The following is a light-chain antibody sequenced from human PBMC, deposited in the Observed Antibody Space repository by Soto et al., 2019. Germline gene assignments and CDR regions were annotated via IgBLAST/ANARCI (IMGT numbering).Light chain of an antibody. Sequence: QSALTQPPSVSGSPGQSVTISCTGTSSDVGSYNRVSWYQQPPGTAPKLMIYEVSNRPSGVPDRFSGSKSGNTAALTISGLQAEDEADHYCSSYTSSSTVVFGGGTQLTVL. CDR3: SSYTSSSTVV. J-gene: IGLJ2*01. V-gene: IGLV2-18*02. CDR1: SSDVGSYNR. CDR2: EVS.